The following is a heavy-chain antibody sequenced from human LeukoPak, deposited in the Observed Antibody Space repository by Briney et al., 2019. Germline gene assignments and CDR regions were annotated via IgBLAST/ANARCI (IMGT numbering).Heavy chain of an antibody. Sequence: GGSLRLSCAASGFTFSIYAMSWVRQAPGKGLEWVSAISGSGGSTYYADSVKGRFTISRDNSKNTLYLQMNSLRAEDTAVYYCAKGQQVVPAAPFDYWGQGTLVTVSS. CDR1: GFTFSIYA. CDR2: ISGSGGST. V-gene: IGHV3-23*01. J-gene: IGHJ4*02. CDR3: AKGQQVVPAAPFDY. D-gene: IGHD2-2*01.